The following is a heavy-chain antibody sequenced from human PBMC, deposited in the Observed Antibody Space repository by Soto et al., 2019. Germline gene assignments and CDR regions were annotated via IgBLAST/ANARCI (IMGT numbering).Heavy chain of an antibody. CDR3: ARRAAVAIYYYGMDV. Sequence: EVKLVQSGAEVKKPGESLKISCKGSGYSFTSYWIGWVRQMPGKGLEWMGIIYPGDSDTRYSPSFQGQVTISADKSISTAYLQWSSLKASDTAMYYCARRAAVAIYYYGMDVWGQGTTVTVSS. CDR1: GYSFTSYW. CDR2: IYPGDSDT. D-gene: IGHD6-19*01. V-gene: IGHV5-51*01. J-gene: IGHJ6*02.